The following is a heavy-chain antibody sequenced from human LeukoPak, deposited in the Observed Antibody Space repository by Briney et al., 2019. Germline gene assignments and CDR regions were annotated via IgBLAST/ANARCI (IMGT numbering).Heavy chain of an antibody. J-gene: IGHJ6*02. CDR3: ARDLYCSSASCYAGTYYYYGLDV. CDR1: GFTFSSYA. D-gene: IGHD2-2*01. Sequence: GGSLRLSCAASGFTFSSYAMSWVRQAPGKGLEWVSYISSGSTTVYYADSVRGRFTISRDNAKNSLYLQMDSLRDEDTAVYYCARDLYCSSASCYAGTYYYYGLDVWGQGTTVTVSS. V-gene: IGHV3-48*02. CDR2: ISSGSTTV.